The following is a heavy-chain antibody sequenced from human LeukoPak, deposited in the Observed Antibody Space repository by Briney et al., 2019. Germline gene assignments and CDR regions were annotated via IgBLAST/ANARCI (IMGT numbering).Heavy chain of an antibody. Sequence: GRSLRLSCAASGFTFSTYGLHWVRQALGKGLEWVALISYDGGVKYYADSVKGRFTISRDNSKNTLYLQMNSLRTEDTAVYYCVTEDITTVFDYWGQGTLVTVSS. CDR3: VTEDITTVFDY. V-gene: IGHV3-30*03. D-gene: IGHD4-17*01. CDR2: ISYDGGVK. CDR1: GFTFSTYG. J-gene: IGHJ4*02.